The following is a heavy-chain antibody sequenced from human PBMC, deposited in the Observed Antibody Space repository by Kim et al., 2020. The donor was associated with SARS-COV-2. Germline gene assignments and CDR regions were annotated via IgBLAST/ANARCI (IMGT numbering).Heavy chain of an antibody. D-gene: IGHD3-3*01. CDR1: GYTFTSYD. J-gene: IGHJ6*02. V-gene: IGHV1-8*01. Sequence: PSVKVSCKASGYTFTSYDINWVRQATGQGLEWMGWMNPNSGNTGYAQKFQGRVTMTRNTSISTAYMELSSLRSEDTAVYYCARLRYYDFWSGYYAAETNQRYYYGMDVWGQGTTVTVSS. CDR2: MNPNSGNT. CDR3: ARLRYYDFWSGYYAAETNQRYYYGMDV.